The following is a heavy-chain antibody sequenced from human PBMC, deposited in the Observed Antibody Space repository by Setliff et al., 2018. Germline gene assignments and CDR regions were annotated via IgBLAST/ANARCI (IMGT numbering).Heavy chain of an antibody. CDR1: GYTFTSYD. Sequence: GASVKVSCKASGYTFTSYDINWVRQATGQGLEWMGGIIPTFGTANYAQKFQGRVTMTEDTSTDTAYMELSSLRSEDTAVYYCARGRERDYNFWSGYYTYYYYGMDVWGQGTTVTVSS. D-gene: IGHD3-3*01. CDR3: ARGRERDYNFWSGYYTYYYYGMDV. V-gene: IGHV1-69*06. J-gene: IGHJ6*02. CDR2: IIPTFGTA.